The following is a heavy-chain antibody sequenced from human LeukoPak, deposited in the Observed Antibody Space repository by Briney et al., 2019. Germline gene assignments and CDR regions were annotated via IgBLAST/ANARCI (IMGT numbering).Heavy chain of an antibody. Sequence: GGSLRLSCAASGFTFSTYWMSWVRQAPGEGLEWVANIKADGSVRFYVDSVEGRFTIFRDNAKNSLYLQMNSLRVEDTAMYYCARGEFGDLRYDYWGQGTLVTVSS. J-gene: IGHJ4*02. CDR2: IKADGSVR. CDR1: GFTFSTYW. D-gene: IGHD4-17*01. CDR3: ARGEFGDLRYDY. V-gene: IGHV3-7*03.